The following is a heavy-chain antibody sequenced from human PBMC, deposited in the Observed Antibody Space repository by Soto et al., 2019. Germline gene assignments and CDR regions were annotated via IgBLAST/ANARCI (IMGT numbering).Heavy chain of an antibody. Sequence: GGSLRLSCAASGFTFSSYAMSWVRQAPGKGLEWVSAISGSGGSTYYADSVKGRFTISRDNSKNTLYLQMNSLRAEDTAVYYCAKVVWPLTPHAYYYYGMDVWGQGTTVTVSS. CDR2: ISGSGGST. CDR3: AKVVWPLTPHAYYYYGMDV. J-gene: IGHJ6*02. V-gene: IGHV3-23*01. CDR1: GFTFSSYA. D-gene: IGHD3-16*01.